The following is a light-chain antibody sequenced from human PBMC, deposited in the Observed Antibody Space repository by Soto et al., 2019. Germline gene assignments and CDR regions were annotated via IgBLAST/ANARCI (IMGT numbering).Light chain of an antibody. Sequence: QSVLTQPASVSGSPGQSITIPCTGTSGDVGSYNLVSWYQQHPGKAPKLLIYEVTERPSGVSNRFSGSKSGNTASLTISGLQAEDEADYYCSSYTRTNTYVFGTGTKVTVL. CDR1: SGDVGSYNL. J-gene: IGLJ1*01. CDR2: EVT. V-gene: IGLV2-14*02. CDR3: SSYTRTNTYV.